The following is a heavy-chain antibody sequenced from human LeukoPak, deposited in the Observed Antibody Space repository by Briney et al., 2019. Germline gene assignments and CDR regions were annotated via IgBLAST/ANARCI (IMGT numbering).Heavy chain of an antibody. CDR1: GYTFTSYD. Sequence: ASVKVSCKASGYTFTSYDINWVRQATGQGLEWMGWMNPNSGNTGYAQKVQGRVTMTRNTSKSTAYMERSSLRSEDTAVYYCARGDRTWLQPRVDYSGQGTLVTVSS. CDR3: ARGDRTWLQPRVDY. CDR2: MNPNSGNT. D-gene: IGHD5-24*01. V-gene: IGHV1-8*01. J-gene: IGHJ4*02.